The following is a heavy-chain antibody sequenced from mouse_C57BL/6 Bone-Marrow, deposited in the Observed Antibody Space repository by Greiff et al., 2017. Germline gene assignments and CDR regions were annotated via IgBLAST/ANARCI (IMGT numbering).Heavy chain of an antibody. CDR3: ARFGYYYGSSYFDY. CDR2: IHPNSGST. V-gene: IGHV1-64*01. Sequence: QVQLQQPGAELVKPGASVKLSCKASGYTFTSYWMHWVKQRPGQGLEWIGMIHPNSGSTNYNEKVKSKATLTVDKSSSTAYMQLSSLTSEDSAVYYCARFGYYYGSSYFDYWGQGTTLTVSS. J-gene: IGHJ2*01. CDR1: GYTFTSYW. D-gene: IGHD1-1*01.